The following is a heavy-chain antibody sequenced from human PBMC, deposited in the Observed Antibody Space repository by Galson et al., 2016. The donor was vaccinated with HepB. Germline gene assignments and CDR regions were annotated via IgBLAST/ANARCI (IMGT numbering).Heavy chain of an antibody. CDR3: ARGYEKSVAAAGKNWYFDL. Sequence: SLRLSCAASGFTFSSYDMHWVRQATGKGLEWVSAIGAAGDTYYPGSVKGRVTISRENAKKSLYLQMNSLRAGDRAVYYCARGYEKSVAAAGKNWYFDLWGRGTLVTVSS. J-gene: IGHJ2*01. CDR1: GFTFSSYD. V-gene: IGHV3-13*01. CDR2: IGAAGDT. D-gene: IGHD6-13*01.